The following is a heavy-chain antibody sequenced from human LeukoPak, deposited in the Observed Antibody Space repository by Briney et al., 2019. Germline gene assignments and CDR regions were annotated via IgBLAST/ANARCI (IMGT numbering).Heavy chain of an antibody. CDR3: ARSKVETGRYFYYYMDV. V-gene: IGHV3-53*01. CDR2: IFSDGSA. D-gene: IGHD4-23*01. J-gene: IGHJ6*03. CDR1: GFTVSGYY. Sequence: PGGSLRLSCAASGFTVSGYYMYWGRQDPGEGLEWGSVIFSDGSAYYADSVKGRFTISRDNSKNTLHLQMNSLRAEDTAVYYCARSKVETGRYFYYYMDVWGKGTTVTVSS.